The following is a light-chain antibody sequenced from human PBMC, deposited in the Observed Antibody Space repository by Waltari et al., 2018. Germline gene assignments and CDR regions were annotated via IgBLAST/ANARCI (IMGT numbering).Light chain of an antibody. CDR3: QHYDRYPVT. CDR2: KAS. CDR1: QSISSW. V-gene: IGKV1-5*03. J-gene: IGKJ1*01. Sequence: DIQMTQSPSTLSASVGDRVTITCRASQSISSWLAWYQQKPGKAPKLLIYKASTLEGGVPSRFSGRGSGREFTLTISSLQPDDFATYYCQHYDRYPVTFGQGTKVDIK.